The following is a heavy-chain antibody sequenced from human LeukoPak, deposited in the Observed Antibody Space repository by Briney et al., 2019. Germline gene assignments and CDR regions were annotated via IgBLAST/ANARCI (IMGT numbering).Heavy chain of an antibody. J-gene: IGHJ3*02. V-gene: IGHV1-18*01. CDR3: ARGLHRDIVVVPAAVAHFDAFDI. CDR2: ISAYNGNT. CDR1: GYTFTSYG. D-gene: IGHD2-2*01. Sequence: ASVNVSCKASGYTFTSYGISWVRQAPGQGLEWMGWISAYNGNTNYAQKLQGRVTMTTDTSTSTAYMELRSLRSDDTAVYYCARGLHRDIVVVPAAVAHFDAFDIWGQGTMVTVSS.